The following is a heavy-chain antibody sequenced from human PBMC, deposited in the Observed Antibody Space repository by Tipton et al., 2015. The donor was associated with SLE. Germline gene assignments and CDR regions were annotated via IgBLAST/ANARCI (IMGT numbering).Heavy chain of an antibody. CDR2: ISYDGSNK. V-gene: IGHV3-30*04. J-gene: IGHJ4*02. CDR3: ARDSPSTTGGGGFDY. CDR1: GFTFSSYA. Sequence: SLRLSCAASGFTFSSYAMHWVRQAPGKGLEWVALISYDGSNKYYADSVKGRFTISRDNSKNTLYLQMNSLRAVDTAVYYCARDSPSTTGGGGFDYWGQGTLVTVSP. D-gene: IGHD4-17*01.